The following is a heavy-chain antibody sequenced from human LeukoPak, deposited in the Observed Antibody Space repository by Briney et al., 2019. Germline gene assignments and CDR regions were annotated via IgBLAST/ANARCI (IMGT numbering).Heavy chain of an antibody. V-gene: IGHV3-23*01. D-gene: IGHD2-2*01. CDR3: AKEAIPAAILYYYYMDV. Sequence: GGSLRLSCAASGFSFSTYAMSWVRQAPGKGLEWVSAISGSGGSTYYAVSVKGRFTVSRDNSKNTLHLQMNSLRAEDTAIYYCAKEAIPAAILYYYYMDVWGKGTTVTVSS. J-gene: IGHJ6*03. CDR2: ISGSGGST. CDR1: GFSFSTYA.